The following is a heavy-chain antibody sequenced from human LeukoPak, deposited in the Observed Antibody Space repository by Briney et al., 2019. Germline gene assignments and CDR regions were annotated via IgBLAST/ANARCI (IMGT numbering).Heavy chain of an antibody. J-gene: IGHJ5*02. Sequence: GASVKVSCKASGYTFTSYDINWGRQATGQGLEWMGWMNPNSGNTGYAQKFQGRVTMTRNTSIRTAYMELSSLRSEDTAVYYCARAPKRYCSSTSCLRNPWFDPWGQGTLVTVSS. CDR3: ARAPKRYCSSTSCLRNPWFDP. CDR2: MNPNSGNT. V-gene: IGHV1-8*01. CDR1: GYTFTSYD. D-gene: IGHD2-2*01.